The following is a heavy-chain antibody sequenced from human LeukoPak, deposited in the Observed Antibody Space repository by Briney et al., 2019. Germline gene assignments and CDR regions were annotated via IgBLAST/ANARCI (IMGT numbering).Heavy chain of an antibody. CDR3: ARHQERPTSRIAARTSSWFDP. CDR1: GGSISSGGYY. D-gene: IGHD6-6*01. Sequence: NPSQTLSLTCTVSGGSISSGGYYWSWIRQPPGKGLEWIGEINHSGSTNYNPSLKSRVTISVDTSKNQFSLKLSSVTAADTAVYYCARHQERPTSRIAARTSSWFDPWGQGTLVTVSS. V-gene: IGHV4-39*01. J-gene: IGHJ5*02. CDR2: INHSGST.